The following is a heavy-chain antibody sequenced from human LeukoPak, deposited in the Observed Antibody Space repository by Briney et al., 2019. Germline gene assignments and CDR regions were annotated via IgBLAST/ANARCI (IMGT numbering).Heavy chain of an antibody. V-gene: IGHV3-23*01. Sequence: GGSLRLSCAASGFTFSSYAMSWVRQAPGKGLEWVSSFSGSGGTTYYADSMKGRFTISRDNSRNTLYLQMNSLRAEDTAVYYLGKSGGGTYCSGTSCYPIGVSWGQGALVTVSS. CDR3: GKSGGGTYCSGTSCYPIGVS. D-gene: IGHD2-2*01. CDR2: FSGSGGTT. CDR1: GFTFSSYA. J-gene: IGHJ4*02.